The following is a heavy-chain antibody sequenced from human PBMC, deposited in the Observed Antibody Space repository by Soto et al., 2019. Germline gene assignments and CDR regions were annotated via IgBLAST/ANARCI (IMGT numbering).Heavy chain of an antibody. CDR3: AREGSGRVVVITGFDY. V-gene: IGHV1-46*01. Sequence: EASVKVSCKASGYTFTSYYMHWVRQAPGQGLEWMGIINPSGGSTSYAQKFQGRVTMTRDTSTSTVYMELSSLRSEDTAVYYCAREGSGRVVVITGFDYWGQGTLVTVSS. CDR1: GYTFTSYY. D-gene: IGHD3-22*01. CDR2: INPSGGST. J-gene: IGHJ4*02.